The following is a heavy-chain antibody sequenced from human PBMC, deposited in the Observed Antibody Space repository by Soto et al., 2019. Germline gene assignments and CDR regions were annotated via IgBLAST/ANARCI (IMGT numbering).Heavy chain of an antibody. CDR3: ARGLETTVTKYTDDYFDY. CDR2: ISSSSSYT. J-gene: IGHJ4*02. Sequence: GESLRLSCAASGFTFSDYYMSWIRQAPGKWLEWVSYISSSSSYTNYADAVKRLFTTSRDNAKKSPYLQMHSPRAEDTAVYYCARGLETTVTKYTDDYFDYWGQGTLVTSPQ. V-gene: IGHV3-11*06. CDR1: GFTFSDYY. D-gene: IGHD4-17*01.